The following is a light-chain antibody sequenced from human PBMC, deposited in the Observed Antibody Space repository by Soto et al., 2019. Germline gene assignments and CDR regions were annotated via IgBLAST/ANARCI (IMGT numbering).Light chain of an antibody. CDR2: EVN. J-gene: IGLJ1*01. Sequence: QSVLTQPASVSGSPGQSITIPCTGTSSDVGGYDYVSWYQLHPGKAPKLMVFEVNNRPPGVSYRFSGSKSGNTASLTISGLQAEDEADYFCSSYSISTAYLFGTGTKVTVL. V-gene: IGLV2-14*01. CDR1: SSDVGGYDY. CDR3: SSYSISTAYL.